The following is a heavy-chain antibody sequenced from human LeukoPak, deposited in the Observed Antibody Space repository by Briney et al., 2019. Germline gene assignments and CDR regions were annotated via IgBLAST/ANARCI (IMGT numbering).Heavy chain of an antibody. CDR1: GYTFTSYY. V-gene: IGHV1-46*01. Sequence: ASVKVSCKASGYTFTSYYMHWVRQAPGQGLEWMGIINPGGGSTSYAQKFQGRVTMTRDTSTSTVYMELSSLRSEDTAVYYCARGAPIRVAVAATFDPWGQGTLVTVPS. CDR3: ARGAPIRVAVAATFDP. J-gene: IGHJ5*02. CDR2: INPGGGST. D-gene: IGHD6-19*01.